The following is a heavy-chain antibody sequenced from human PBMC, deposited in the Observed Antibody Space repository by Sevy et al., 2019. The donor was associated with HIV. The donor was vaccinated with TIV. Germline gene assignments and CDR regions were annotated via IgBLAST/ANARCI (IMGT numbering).Heavy chain of an antibody. CDR2: IIPIFGTA. CDR1: GGTFSSYA. D-gene: IGHD6-13*01. CDR3: ARGEGSSSWPCYYYYYMDV. Sequence: ASVKVSCKASGGTFSSYAISWVRQAPGQGLEWMGGIIPIFGTANYAQKFQGRVTITADESTSTAYMELSSLRSEDTAVYYCARGEGSSSWPCYYYYYMDVWGKGTTVTVSS. V-gene: IGHV1-69*13. J-gene: IGHJ6*03.